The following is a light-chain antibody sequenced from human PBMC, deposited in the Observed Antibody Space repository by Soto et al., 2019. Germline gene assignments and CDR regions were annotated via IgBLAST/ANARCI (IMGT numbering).Light chain of an antibody. V-gene: IGKV3-15*01. CDR1: QSVSSN. Sequence: ILMTQSPATLSVSPGERATLFCRASQSVSSNLAWYQQKPGQAPRLLIYGASTRATGIPARLSGSGSGTEFTLTISSTKSEDFAVYYCQHYNNWPTFGQGTKVDIK. J-gene: IGKJ1*01. CDR2: GAS. CDR3: QHYNNWPT.